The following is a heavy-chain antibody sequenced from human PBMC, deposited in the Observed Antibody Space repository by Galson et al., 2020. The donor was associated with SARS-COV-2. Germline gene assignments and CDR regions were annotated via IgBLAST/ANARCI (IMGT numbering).Heavy chain of an antibody. D-gene: IGHD3-10*01. CDR2: FYYSGST. CDR3: ARHPSAYYSFDY. J-gene: IGHJ4*02. Sequence: SETLSLPCTVSGGSISSYYWSWIRQPPGKGLEWIGYFYYSGSTYYNPSLKRRVTISVDTSKNQFSLKLRSVTAADTAVYYCARHPSAYYSFDYWGRGTRVTVSA. V-gene: IGHV4-59*08. CDR1: GGSISSYY.